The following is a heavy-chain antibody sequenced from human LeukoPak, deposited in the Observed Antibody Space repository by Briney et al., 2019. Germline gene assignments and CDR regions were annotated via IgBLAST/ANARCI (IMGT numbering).Heavy chain of an antibody. Sequence: SETLSLTCTVSGGSISSSSYYWGWIRQPPGKGLEWIGSIYYSGSTYYNPSLKSRVTISVDTSKNQFSLKLSSVTAADTAVYYCARLWRYYYMDVWGKGPTVTVSS. J-gene: IGHJ6*03. CDR3: ARLWRYYYMDV. CDR2: IYYSGST. V-gene: IGHV4-39*01. CDR1: GGSISSSSYY.